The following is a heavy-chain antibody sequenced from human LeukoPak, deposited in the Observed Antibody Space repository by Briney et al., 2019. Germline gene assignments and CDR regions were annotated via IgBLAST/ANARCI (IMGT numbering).Heavy chain of an antibody. Sequence: PGGSLRLSCAASGFTFCDYYMSWIRQAPGKGLEWVSYISSSGSTIYYADSVKGRFTISRDNAKNSLYLQMNSLRAEDTAVYYCARDRYDFWSGGGYYYYGMDVWGQGTTVTVSS. J-gene: IGHJ6*02. CDR2: ISSSGSTI. CDR3: ARDRYDFWSGGGYYYYGMDV. V-gene: IGHV3-11*01. CDR1: GFTFCDYY. D-gene: IGHD3-3*01.